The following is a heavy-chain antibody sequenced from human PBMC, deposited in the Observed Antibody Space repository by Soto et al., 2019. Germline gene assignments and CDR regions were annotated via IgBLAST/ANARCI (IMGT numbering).Heavy chain of an antibody. CDR3: ARLKTGSAAGIGSPADY. V-gene: IGHV3-21*01. J-gene: IGHJ4*02. Sequence: EVQLVESGGSLVKPGGSLRLSCAASGFSFSSYAMKWVRQAPGKGLEWVSSISSASSYTYYADSVKGRFTVSRDSAENSLFLQMNSLRAEDTAMYYCARLKTGSAAGIGSPADYWGQGTQVTVSS. CDR2: ISSASSYT. CDR1: GFSFSSYA. D-gene: IGHD6-13*01.